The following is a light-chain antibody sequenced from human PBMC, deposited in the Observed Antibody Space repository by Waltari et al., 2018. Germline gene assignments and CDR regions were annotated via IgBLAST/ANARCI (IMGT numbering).Light chain of an antibody. V-gene: IGLV1-44*01. CDR1: SSHIGSNP. J-gene: IGLJ3*02. CDR2: SSN. Sequence: QSVLTQPPSASGPPGQSVTISCSGSSSHIGSNPVDWYQQLPGPAPKFLIYSSNYRPSGVPDRFSGSKSGTSASLAISGLQSEDEADYYCAAWDDSLNGWVFGGGTKVTVL. CDR3: AAWDDSLNGWV.